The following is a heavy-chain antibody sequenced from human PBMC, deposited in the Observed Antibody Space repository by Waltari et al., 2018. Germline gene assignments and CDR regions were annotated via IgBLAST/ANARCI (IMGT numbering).Heavy chain of an antibody. Sequence: EVQLLESGGGLVQPGGSLRLSCVGSGFTLSNYAMSWVRQVPGKGLEWVSASGSGGRKWYADSVKGRFTISRDNSKNTLYLQMNSLRSEDTAIYYCAKEVWQQLVRMVGWFDPWGQGTLVTVSS. D-gene: IGHD6-13*01. CDR1: GFTLSNYA. V-gene: IGHV3-23*01. J-gene: IGHJ5*02. CDR3: AKEVWQQLVRMVGWFDP. CDR2: SGSGGRK.